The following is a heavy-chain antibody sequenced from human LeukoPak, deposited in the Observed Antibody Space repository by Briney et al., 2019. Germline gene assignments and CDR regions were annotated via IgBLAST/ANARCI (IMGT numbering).Heavy chain of an antibody. CDR2: INSSSGYI. J-gene: IGHJ6*03. V-gene: IGHV3-21*03. CDR1: GFTFSSYG. CDR3: TTGNRTNWNYYYYYYMDV. D-gene: IGHD1-1*01. Sequence: PGGSLRLSCAASGFTFSSYGMHWVRQAPGKGLEWVSSINSSSGYIYYADSVKGRFTISRDNAKNSLYLQMNSLKTEDTAVYYCTTGNRTNWNYYYYYYMDVWGKGTTVTVSS.